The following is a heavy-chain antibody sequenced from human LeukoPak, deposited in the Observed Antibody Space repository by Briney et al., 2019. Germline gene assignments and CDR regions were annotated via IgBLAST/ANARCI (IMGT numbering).Heavy chain of an antibody. V-gene: IGHV3-21*01. CDR1: GFTFDDYG. Sequence: PGGSLRLSCAASGFTFDDYGMSWVRQAPGKGLEWVSSISSSSSYIYYADSVKGRFTISRDNAKNSLYLQMNGLRAEDTAVYYCARDPDGSFDYWGQGTLVTVSS. D-gene: IGHD1-14*01. CDR3: ARDPDGSFDY. J-gene: IGHJ4*02. CDR2: ISSSSSYI.